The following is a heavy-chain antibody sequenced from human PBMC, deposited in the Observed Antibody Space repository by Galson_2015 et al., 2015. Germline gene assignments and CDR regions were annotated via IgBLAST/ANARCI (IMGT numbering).Heavy chain of an antibody. J-gene: IGHJ4*02. V-gene: IGHV1-69*13. D-gene: IGHD3-22*01. CDR3: ARGSSGYYYSNGY. CDR2: IIPIFGTA. Sequence: SVKVSCKASGGTFSSYAISWVRQAPGQGLEWMGGIIPIFGTANYAQKFQGRVTITADESTSTAYMELSSLRSEDTAVYYCARGSSGYYYSNGYWGQGTLVTVSS. CDR1: GGTFSSYA.